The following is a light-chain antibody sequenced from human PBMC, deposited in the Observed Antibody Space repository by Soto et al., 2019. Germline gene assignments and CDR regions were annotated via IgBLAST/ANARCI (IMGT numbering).Light chain of an antibody. CDR2: ANN. CDR3: QSYDSSLSAVV. V-gene: IGLV1-40*01. Sequence: QSVLTQPPSVSGAPGQRVTISCTGSRSNIGVGYDVHWYQALPGTAPKLLTYANNNRPSGVPDRISGSKSGTSASLAITGLQAEDEAEYYCQSYDSSLSAVVFGGGTKLTVL. CDR1: RSNIGVGYD. J-gene: IGLJ2*01.